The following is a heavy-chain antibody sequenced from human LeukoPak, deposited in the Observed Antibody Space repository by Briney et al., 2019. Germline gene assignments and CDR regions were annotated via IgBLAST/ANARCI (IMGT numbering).Heavy chain of an antibody. Sequence: PSETLSLTCTVSGGSISSGDYYWSWIRQPPGKGLEWIGYIYYSGSTYYNPSLKSRVTISLDTSKNQFSLRLTSVTAADTGVYYCARAIASSGSRLFDYWGQGTLVTVSS. CDR1: GGSISSGDYY. CDR3: ARAIASSGSRLFDY. CDR2: IYYSGST. D-gene: IGHD3-10*01. J-gene: IGHJ4*02. V-gene: IGHV4-30-4*01.